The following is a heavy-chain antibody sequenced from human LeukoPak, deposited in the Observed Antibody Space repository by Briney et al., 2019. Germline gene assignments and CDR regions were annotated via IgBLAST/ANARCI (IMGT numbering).Heavy chain of an antibody. CDR3: ARGAPVLNAFDI. V-gene: IGHV4-34*01. CDR1: GGSFSGYY. CDR2: IYYSGNT. Sequence: SETLSLTCTVYGGSFSGYYWTWIRQTPGKGLEWIGSIYYSGNTFYNPSLKSRVTISVDSSKNQFSLKLNFVTAADTAVYYCARGAPVLNAFDIWGQGTMVTVS. D-gene: IGHD6-6*01. J-gene: IGHJ3*02.